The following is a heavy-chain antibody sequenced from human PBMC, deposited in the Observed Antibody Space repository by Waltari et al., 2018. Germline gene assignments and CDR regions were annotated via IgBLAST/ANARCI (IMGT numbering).Heavy chain of an antibody. Sequence: QVQLVQSGAEVKKPGASVKVSCKVSGYTLTELSMHWVRQAPGKGLEWMGGFGPEKGETIYAQKFQGRITMTEDTSTDTAYMELSSLRSEDTAVYYCATDPPYYDILTYGMDVWGQGTTVTVSS. CDR1: GYTLTELS. CDR3: ATDPPYYDILTYGMDV. D-gene: IGHD3-9*01. J-gene: IGHJ6*02. CDR2: FGPEKGET. V-gene: IGHV1-24*01.